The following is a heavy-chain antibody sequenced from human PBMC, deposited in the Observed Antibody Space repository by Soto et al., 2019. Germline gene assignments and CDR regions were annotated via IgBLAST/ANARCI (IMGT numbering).Heavy chain of an antibody. CDR2: VNHSGTT. Sequence: WTWIRQSPEKGQEWIGEVNHSGTTYYNPSLKTRVTISVHTPKNQFSLKMSSVTAADTAVYYCARGIGYCSSINCYSSRRLRFDSWGQGTLVTVSS. V-gene: IGHV4-34*01. D-gene: IGHD2-2*01. J-gene: IGHJ4*02. CDR3: ARGIGYCSSINCYSSRRLRFDS.